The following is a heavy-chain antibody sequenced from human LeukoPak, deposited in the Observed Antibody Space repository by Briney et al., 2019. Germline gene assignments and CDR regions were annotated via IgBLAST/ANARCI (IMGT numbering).Heavy chain of an antibody. Sequence: ASVKVSCKASGYTFTSYGISWVRQAPGQGLEWMGWISAYNGNTNYAQKLQGRVTMTTDTSTSTAYMELRSLRSDDTAVYYCARESYGSGSYSKPPDYWGQGTLVTVSS. CDR2: ISAYNGNT. V-gene: IGHV1-18*01. J-gene: IGHJ4*02. D-gene: IGHD3-10*01. CDR1: GYTFTSYG. CDR3: ARESYGSGSYSKPPDY.